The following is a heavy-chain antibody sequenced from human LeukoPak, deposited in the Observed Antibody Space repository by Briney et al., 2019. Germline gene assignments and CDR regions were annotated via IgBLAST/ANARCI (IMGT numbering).Heavy chain of an antibody. D-gene: IGHD6-13*01. CDR3: ARGGGSSSWYLNWFDP. V-gene: IGHV3-23*01. CDR1: GFTFRTYA. CDR2: ISGSGGTT. J-gene: IGHJ5*02. Sequence: GGSLRLSCAVSGFTFRTYAMSWVRQAPGKGLEWVSAISGSGGTTYYADSVKGRFTISRDNAKNSLYLQMNSLRAEDTAVYYCARGGGSSSWYLNWFDPWGQGTLVTVSS.